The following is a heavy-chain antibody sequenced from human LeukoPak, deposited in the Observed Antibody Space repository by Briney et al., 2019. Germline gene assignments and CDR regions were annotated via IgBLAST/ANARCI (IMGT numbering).Heavy chain of an antibody. J-gene: IGHJ4*02. CDR2: IKQDGSEK. CDR3: ARSADSSGYYYFDY. D-gene: IGHD3-22*01. V-gene: IGHV3-7*01. CDR1: GFTFSSYW. Sequence: GGSLRLSCAASGFTFSSYWMSWVRQAPGKGLEWVANIKQDGSEKYYVDSVKGRFTISRDNAKNSLYLQMNSLRAEDTAVYYCARSADSSGYYYFDYWGQGTLVTVSS.